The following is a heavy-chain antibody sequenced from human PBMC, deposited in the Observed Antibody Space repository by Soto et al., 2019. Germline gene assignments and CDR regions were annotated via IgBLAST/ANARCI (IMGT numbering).Heavy chain of an antibody. Sequence: PSQTLSLTCAISGDSVSSNSAAWNWIRQSPSRGLEWLGRTYYRSKWYNDYAVSVKSRITINPDTSKNQFSLQLNSVTPEDTAVYYCARGEAAAGTSGQVPYYYYYYGMDVWGQGTTVTVSS. CDR3: ARGEAAAGTSGQVPYYYYYYGMDV. D-gene: IGHD6-13*01. J-gene: IGHJ6*02. CDR1: GDSVSSNSAA. V-gene: IGHV6-1*01. CDR2: TYYRSKWYN.